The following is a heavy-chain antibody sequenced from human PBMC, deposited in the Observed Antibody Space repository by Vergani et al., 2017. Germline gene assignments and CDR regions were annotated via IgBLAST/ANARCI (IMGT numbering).Heavy chain of an antibody. CDR1: GFTFSDYY. J-gene: IGHJ4*02. CDR2: ISSSSGYT. Sequence: QVQLVESGGGVVQPGRSLRLSCAASGFTFSDYYMSWIRQAPGKGLEWVSYISSSSGYTNYADSVEGRFTISRDNAKNSLYLQMNSLRAEDTAVYYCARAYGDFIDYWGQGTLVTVSS. V-gene: IGHV3-11*06. D-gene: IGHD4-17*01. CDR3: ARAYGDFIDY.